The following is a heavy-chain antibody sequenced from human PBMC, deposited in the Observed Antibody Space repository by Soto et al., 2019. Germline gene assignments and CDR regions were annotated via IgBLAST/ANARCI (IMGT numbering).Heavy chain of an antibody. V-gene: IGHV3-73*01. CDR1: GFTFSGSA. D-gene: IGHD3-10*01. Sequence: EVQLVESGGGLVQPGGSLKLSCAASGFTFSGSAMHWVRQASGKGLEWVGRIRSTANSYATAYAASVKGRFTISRDDSKNTAYLQMNSLKTEDTAVYYCTRPFSGNPYYDSMDVCGKGTTVTVSS. CDR2: IRSTANSYAT. CDR3: TRPFSGNPYYDSMDV. J-gene: IGHJ6*03.